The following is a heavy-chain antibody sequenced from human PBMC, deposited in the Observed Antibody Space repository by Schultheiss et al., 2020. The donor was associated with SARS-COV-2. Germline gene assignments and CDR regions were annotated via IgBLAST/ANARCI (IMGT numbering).Heavy chain of an antibody. D-gene: IGHD6-19*01. V-gene: IGHV3-49*04. CDR3: TRDPAVAVPHYYGMDV. Sequence: GGSLRLSCTASGFTFGDYAMSWVRQAPGKGLEWVGFIRSKAYGGTTEYAASVKGRFTISRDDSKSIAYLQMNSLKTEDTAVYYCTRDPAVAVPHYYGMDVWGQGTTVTVSS. CDR1: GFTFGDYA. CDR2: IRSKAYGGTT. J-gene: IGHJ6*02.